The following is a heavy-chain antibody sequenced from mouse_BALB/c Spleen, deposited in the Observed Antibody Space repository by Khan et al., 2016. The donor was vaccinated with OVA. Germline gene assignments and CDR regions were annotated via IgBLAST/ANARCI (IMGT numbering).Heavy chain of an antibody. Sequence: QVQLQQPGAELMKPGASVKISCKASGYTFSSYWIEWVKQRPGHGLEWIGEFLPGRGTINYNEKFRGKATFTAETSSNIAYMQLNSLTSEDSAVLYCASGAGTTYGMDYWGQGTSVTVSS. D-gene: IGHD4-1*01. CDR1: GYTFSSYW. CDR2: FLPGRGTI. J-gene: IGHJ4*01. CDR3: ASGAGTTYGMDY. V-gene: IGHV1-9*01.